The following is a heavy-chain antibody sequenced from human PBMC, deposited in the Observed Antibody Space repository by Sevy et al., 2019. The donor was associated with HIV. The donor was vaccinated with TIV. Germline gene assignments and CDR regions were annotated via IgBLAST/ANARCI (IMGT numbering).Heavy chain of an antibody. CDR3: ARGTPAFCTGGVCFNWFDP. V-gene: IGHV3-30*02. Sequence: GGSLRLPCAASRFSFNGYGMHWVRQAPGKGLEWVAFIRYDGSNKYYADSVKGRFTISRDDSKNTLYLQMNSLRAEETALYYCARGTPAFCTGGVCFNWFDPWGQGTLVTVSS. J-gene: IGHJ5*02. CDR2: IRYDGSNK. CDR1: RFSFNGYG. D-gene: IGHD2-8*02.